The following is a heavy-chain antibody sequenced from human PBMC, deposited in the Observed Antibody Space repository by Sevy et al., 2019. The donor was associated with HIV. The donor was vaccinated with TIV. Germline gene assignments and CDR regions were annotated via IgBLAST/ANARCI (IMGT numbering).Heavy chain of an antibody. J-gene: IGHJ5*02. CDR3: ARAPPVRSGDDSFNWFDP. CDR1: GGSISAYY. D-gene: IGHD5-12*01. CDR2: IYYTGST. Sequence: SETLSLTCTVFGGSISAYYWSWIRQPPGKGLEYIGYIYYTGSTNYNPSLKSRVTISVDTSKNQFSLRLTSVTAADTAIYYCARAPPVRSGDDSFNWFDPWGQGTLVTVSS. V-gene: IGHV4-59*01.